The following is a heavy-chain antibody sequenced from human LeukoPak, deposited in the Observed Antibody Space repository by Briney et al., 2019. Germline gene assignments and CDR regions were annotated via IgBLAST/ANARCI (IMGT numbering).Heavy chain of an antibody. Sequence: ASVKVPCKASGYSFNDYSMHWVRQAPGQGLEWMGRINSNSGGTSYVQNFQGRVTMTRDTSINTAYMELSGLTSDDTAVYYCARGGSGSGYLYYFDYWGQGTLVSVSS. J-gene: IGHJ4*02. CDR3: ARGGSGSGYLYYFDY. CDR2: INSNSGGT. CDR1: GYSFNDYS. V-gene: IGHV1-2*06. D-gene: IGHD3-10*01.